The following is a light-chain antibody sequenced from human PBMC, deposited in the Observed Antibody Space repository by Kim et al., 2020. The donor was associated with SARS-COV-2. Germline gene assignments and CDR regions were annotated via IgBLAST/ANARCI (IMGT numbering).Light chain of an antibody. V-gene: IGLV2-14*03. J-gene: IGLJ3*02. CDR2: DVS. CDR3: SSYTTSISWV. Sequence: GQSITIACTGTSSDVGGYNYVSWYQQHPGKAPKLMIYDVSKRPSGVSNRFSGSKSGNTASLTISGLQAEDEADYYCSSYTTSISWVFGGGTQLTAL. CDR1: SSDVGGYNY.